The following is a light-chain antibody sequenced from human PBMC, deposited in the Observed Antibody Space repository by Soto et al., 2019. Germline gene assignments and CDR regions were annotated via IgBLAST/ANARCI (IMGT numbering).Light chain of an antibody. CDR3: QQYNNWPPWT. J-gene: IGKJ1*01. CDR2: GAS. CDR1: QSVSSN. V-gene: IGKV3-15*01. Sequence: EIVMTQSPATLSVSPGERGTLSCRASQSVSSNLAWYQQKPGQAPRLLIYGASTRVTDIPARFSGSGSGTEFTLTISSLQSEDFAVYYCQQYNNWPPWTFGQGTKVEIK.